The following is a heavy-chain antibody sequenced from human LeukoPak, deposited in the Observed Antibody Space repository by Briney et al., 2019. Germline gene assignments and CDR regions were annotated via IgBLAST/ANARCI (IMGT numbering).Heavy chain of an antibody. CDR3: ARVKEGATFYYYAMDV. V-gene: IGHV4-39*01. D-gene: IGHD1-26*01. CDR2: LYYSGWST. CDR1: GGSISSSYYY. J-gene: IGHJ6*02. Sequence: SGTLSLTCTVSGGSISSSYYYWGWVRQPPGKGLEWIGSLYYSGWSTYYNPSLKSRVTISVDTSKNQFSLNLSSVTAADTAVYYCARVKEGATFYYYAMDVWGQGTTVTVSS.